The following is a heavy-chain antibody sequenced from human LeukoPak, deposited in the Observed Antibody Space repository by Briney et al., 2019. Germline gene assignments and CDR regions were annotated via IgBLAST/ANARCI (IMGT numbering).Heavy chain of an antibody. D-gene: IGHD1-26*01. V-gene: IGHV4-39*01. J-gene: IGHJ4*02. Sequence: SETLSLTCTVSGVSISNNYFYWAWIRLPPGKGLELIGYVHYTGSTFYNSSLKSRVTISADTSQNQFSLSLTSVTAADTAVYYCATLGLLRGAGFNLATHFDFWGQGTLVTVSS. CDR3: ATLGLLRGAGFNLATHFDF. CDR1: GVSISNNYFY. CDR2: VHYTGST.